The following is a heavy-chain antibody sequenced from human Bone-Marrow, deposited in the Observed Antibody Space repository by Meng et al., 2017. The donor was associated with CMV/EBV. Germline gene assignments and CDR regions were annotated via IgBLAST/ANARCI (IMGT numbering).Heavy chain of an antibody. V-gene: IGHV4-59*04. D-gene: IGHD6-6*01. CDR3: ARISSSSRPNFEY. CDR2: IYYSGST. Sequence: SETLSLTCTVSGGSISSYYWSWIRQPPGKGLEWIGSIYYSGSTYYNPSLRSRVTMSLDTSKNQFSLELSSVTAADTALYYCARISSSSRPNFEYWGQGTLVTVSS. CDR1: GGSISSYY. J-gene: IGHJ4*02.